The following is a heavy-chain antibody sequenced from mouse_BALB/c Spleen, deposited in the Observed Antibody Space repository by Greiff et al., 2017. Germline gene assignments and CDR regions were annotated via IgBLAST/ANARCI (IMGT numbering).Heavy chain of an antibody. D-gene: IGHD4-1*02. CDR1: GYTFTSYT. CDR2: INPSSGYT. CDR3: APTGTFAY. V-gene: IGHV1-4*01. Sequence: VMLVESGAELARPGASVKMSCKASGYTFTSYTMHWVKQRPGQGLEWIGYINPSSGYTNYNQKFKDKATLTADKSSSTAYMQLSSLTSEDSAVYYCAPTGTFAYWGQGTLVTVSA. J-gene: IGHJ3*01.